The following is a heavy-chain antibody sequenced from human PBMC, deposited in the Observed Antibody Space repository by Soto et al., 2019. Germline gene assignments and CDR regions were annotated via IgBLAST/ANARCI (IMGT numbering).Heavy chain of an antibody. V-gene: IGHV3-21*01. CDR2: ISSSSSYI. J-gene: IGHJ5*02. CDR3: ARDLRGYYGSGSYPGPLFDP. CDR1: GFTFSSYA. Sequence: LRLSCAASGFTFSSYAMSWVRQAPGKGLEWVSSISSSSSYIYYADSVKGRFTISRDNAKNSLYLQMNSLRAEDTAVYYCARDLRGYYGSGSYPGPLFDPWGQGTLVTVSS. D-gene: IGHD3-10*01.